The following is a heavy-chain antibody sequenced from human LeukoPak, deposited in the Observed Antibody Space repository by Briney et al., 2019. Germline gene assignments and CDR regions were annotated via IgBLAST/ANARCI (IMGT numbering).Heavy chain of an antibody. CDR1: GYTVTSYV. CDR2: INAGNGNT. D-gene: IGHD6-13*01. J-gene: IGHJ4*02. V-gene: IGHV1-3*01. CDR3: ARSPRSGWYWDY. Sequence: ASVKVSCKASGYTVTSYVVHWVRQTAGQRLEWMGWINAGNGNTKYSQSFQGRVTITRDASASTDYMEVSSLRSEDTTVYYCARSPRSGWYWDYWGQGTLVTVSS.